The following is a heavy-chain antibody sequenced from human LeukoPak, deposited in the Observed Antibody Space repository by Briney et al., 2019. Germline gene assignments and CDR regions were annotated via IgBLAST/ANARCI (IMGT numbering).Heavy chain of an antibody. V-gene: IGHV3-23*01. CDR2: ISGSGDST. Sequence: GGSLRLSCAASGFTFSSYAMSWVRQAPGKGLEWVSTISGSGDSTFYTDSVKGRFTISRDNSKNSLYLQMNSLRAEDTAVYYCARVGSSGYWYYYGMDVWGQGTTVTVSS. CDR3: ARVGSSGYWYYYGMDV. D-gene: IGHD3-22*01. CDR1: GFTFSSYA. J-gene: IGHJ6*02.